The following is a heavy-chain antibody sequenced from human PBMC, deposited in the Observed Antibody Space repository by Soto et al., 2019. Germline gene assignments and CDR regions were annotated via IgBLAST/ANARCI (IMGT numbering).Heavy chain of an antibody. V-gene: IGHV4-34*01. Sequence: SETLSLTCAVYGGSFSDYYWSWIRQPPGKGLEWIGEINHSESTNYNPSLKSRVTISVDTSKNQFSLKLSSVTAADTAVYYCARGREGYCTNGVCDWFDPWGQGTLVTVSP. CDR3: ARGREGYCTNGVCDWFDP. J-gene: IGHJ5*02. CDR2: INHSEST. D-gene: IGHD2-8*01. CDR1: GGSFSDYY.